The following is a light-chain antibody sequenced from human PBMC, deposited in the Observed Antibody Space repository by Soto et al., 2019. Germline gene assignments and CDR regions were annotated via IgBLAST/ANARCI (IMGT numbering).Light chain of an antibody. Sequence: DIQMTQSPSSLSASVGDRVTITCQASQDISNSLNWYQQRPGKAPKLLIYDASNLETGVPSRFSGSGSGTDFTFTISSLQPEDIATYYCQQCDNVPLTFGGGTKVEIK. CDR3: QQCDNVPLT. CDR2: DAS. CDR1: QDISNS. V-gene: IGKV1-33*01. J-gene: IGKJ4*01.